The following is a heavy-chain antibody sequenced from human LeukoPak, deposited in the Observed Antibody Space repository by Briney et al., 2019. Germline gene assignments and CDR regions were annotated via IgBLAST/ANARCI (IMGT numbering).Heavy chain of an antibody. CDR2: IRSKAYGGTT. V-gene: IGHV3-49*04. D-gene: IGHD5-12*01. CDR1: GFTFGDYA. CDR3: TRVEVATKGYYYYYMDV. Sequence: PGGSLRLSCTASGFTFGDYAMSWVRQAPGKGLEWVGFIRSKAYGGTTEYAASVKGRFTISRDDSKSIAYLQMNSLKTEDTAVYYCTRVEVATKGYYYYYMDVWGKGTTVTVSS. J-gene: IGHJ6*03.